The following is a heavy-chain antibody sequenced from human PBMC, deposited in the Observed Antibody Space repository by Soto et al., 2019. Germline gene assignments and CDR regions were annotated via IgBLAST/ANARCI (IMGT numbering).Heavy chain of an antibody. V-gene: IGHV6-1*01. CDR1: GDSVSSSSAA. CDR3: ARAGLPYYYGSGSYLGSPSYYYYGMDV. Sequence: PSQTLSLTCVISGDSVSSSSAAWNWIRQSPSRGLEWLGRTYYRSKWYNDYAVSVKSRITINPDTSKNQFSLQLNSVTPEDTAVYYCARAGLPYYYGSGSYLGSPSYYYYGMDVWGQGTTVTVSS. CDR2: TYYRSKWYN. D-gene: IGHD3-10*01. J-gene: IGHJ6*02.